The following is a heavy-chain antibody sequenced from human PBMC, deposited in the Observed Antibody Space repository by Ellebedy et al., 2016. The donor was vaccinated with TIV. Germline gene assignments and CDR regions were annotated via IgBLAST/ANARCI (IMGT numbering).Heavy chain of an antibody. V-gene: IGHV1-69*13. CDR2: IIPIFGTA. Sequence: AASVKVSCKASGGTFSSYAISWVRQAPGQGLEWMGGIIPIFGTANYAQKFQGRVTITADESTSTAYMELSSLRSEDTAVYYCARDNEYYYDSSGYQDAFDIWGQGTMVTVSS. CDR3: ARDNEYYYDSSGYQDAFDI. CDR1: GGTFSSYA. D-gene: IGHD3-22*01. J-gene: IGHJ3*02.